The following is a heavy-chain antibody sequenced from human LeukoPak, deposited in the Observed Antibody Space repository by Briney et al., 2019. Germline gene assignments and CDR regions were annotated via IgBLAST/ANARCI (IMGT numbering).Heavy chain of an antibody. Sequence: SETLSLTCSASGGYISSYYWSWIRQPPGKGLEWIGYIYYSGSTNYNPSLKSRVTISVDTSKNQFSLKLSSVTAADTAVYYCESSRRDVYNAKPRNDAFDIWGQGTMVTVSS. CDR3: ESSRRDVYNAKPRNDAFDI. CDR2: IYYSGST. V-gene: IGHV4-59*01. CDR1: GGYISSYY. J-gene: IGHJ3*02. D-gene: IGHD5-24*01.